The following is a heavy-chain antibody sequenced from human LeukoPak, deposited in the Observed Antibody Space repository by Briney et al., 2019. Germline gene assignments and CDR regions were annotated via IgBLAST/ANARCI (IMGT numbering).Heavy chain of an antibody. D-gene: IGHD1-26*01. Sequence: PGGSLRLSCVASGFSFRNYAIHWVRQAPGKGLEYVSVINTDGRITYYADSVKGRFTISRDNSKNTVYLQMVSLRGEDMAVYYCTRDGGSFCDFDYWGQGALVTVSS. J-gene: IGHJ4*02. CDR3: TRDGGSFCDFDY. CDR1: GFSFRNYA. CDR2: INTDGRIT. V-gene: IGHV3-64*02.